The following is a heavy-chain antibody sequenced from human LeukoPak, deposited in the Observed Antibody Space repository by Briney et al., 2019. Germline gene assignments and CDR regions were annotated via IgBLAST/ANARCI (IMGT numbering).Heavy chain of an antibody. CDR3: ASPGSLGMKDYGGPMGAFDI. Sequence: RASVKVSCKASGGTFSSYAISWVRQAPGQGLEWMGGIIPIFGTANYAQKFQGRVTMTRDMSTSTVYMELSSLRSEDTAVYYCASPGSLGMKDYGGPMGAFDIWGQGTMVTVSS. V-gene: IGHV1-69*05. CDR2: IIPIFGTA. J-gene: IGHJ3*02. D-gene: IGHD4-23*01. CDR1: GGTFSSYA.